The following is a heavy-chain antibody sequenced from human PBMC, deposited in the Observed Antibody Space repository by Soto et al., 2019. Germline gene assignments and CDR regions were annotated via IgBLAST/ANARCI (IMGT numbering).Heavy chain of an antibody. J-gene: IGHJ4*02. V-gene: IGHV1-69*13. CDR3: ARVAVAAHFDY. Sequence: RASVKVSCKASGGTFSSYAISWVRQAPGQGLEWMGGIIPIFGTANYAQKFQGRVTITADESTSTAYMELSSLRSEDTAVYYCARVAVAAHFDYWGQGTLVTVSS. CDR1: GGTFSSYA. CDR2: IIPIFGTA. D-gene: IGHD6-19*01.